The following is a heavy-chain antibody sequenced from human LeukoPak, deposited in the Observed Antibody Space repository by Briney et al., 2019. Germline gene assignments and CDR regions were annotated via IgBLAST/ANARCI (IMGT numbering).Heavy chain of an antibody. CDR2: SWYDGSIK. D-gene: IGHD2-15*01. CDR3: ARAGYCSGGSCYGSDY. J-gene: IGHJ4*02. Sequence: PGGSLRLACAASGFTLSSYGTHWVRQAPGKGLEWVAASWYDGSIKYYTGSVKGRFTIPRDNSKNTLYLQMDSLRAEDTAVYYCARAGYCSGGSCYGSDYWGQGTLVSVSS. CDR1: GFTLSSYG. V-gene: IGHV3-33*01.